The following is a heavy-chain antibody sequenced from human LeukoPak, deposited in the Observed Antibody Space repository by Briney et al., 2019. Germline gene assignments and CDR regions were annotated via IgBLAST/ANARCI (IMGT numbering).Heavy chain of an antibody. CDR2: IYTSGST. J-gene: IGHJ6*03. V-gene: IGHV4-4*07. CDR3: ARDSDSGSYSGANLDYYYYMDV. D-gene: IGHD1-26*01. CDR1: GGSISSYY. Sequence: SETLSLTCTASGGSISSYYWSWIRQPAGKGLEWIGRIYTSGSTNYNPSLKSRVTISVDKSKNQFSLKLSSVTAADTAVYYCARDSDSGSYSGANLDYYYYMDVWGKGTTVTVSS.